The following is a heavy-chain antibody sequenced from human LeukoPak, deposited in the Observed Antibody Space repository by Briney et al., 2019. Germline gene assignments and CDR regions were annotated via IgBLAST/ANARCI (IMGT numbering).Heavy chain of an antibody. V-gene: IGHV3-30*03. D-gene: IGHD3-3*01. CDR1: GFTFSNYG. CDR2: ISNDGNNK. J-gene: IGHJ6*03. Sequence: PGGSLRLSCAASGFTFSNYGMHWVRQAPGKGLEWVAVISNDGNNKYYADSVKGRFTISRDNSENTLYLQMNSLRAEDTAVYYCARDGNYGDYMDVWGKGTTVTVSS. CDR3: ARDGNYGDYMDV.